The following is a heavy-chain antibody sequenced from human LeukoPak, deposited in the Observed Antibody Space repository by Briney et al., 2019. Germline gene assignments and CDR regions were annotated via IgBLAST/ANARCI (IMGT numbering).Heavy chain of an antibody. Sequence: SQTLSLTCTVSGGSISSGSYYWSWIRQPAGKGLEWIGRIYTSGSTNYNPSLKSRVTISVDTSKNQFSLKLSSVTAAGTAVYYCARGIVVVPAATHYYYYYMDVWGKGTTVTVSS. J-gene: IGHJ6*03. D-gene: IGHD2-2*01. V-gene: IGHV4-61*02. CDR2: IYTSGST. CDR1: GGSISSGSYY. CDR3: ARGIVVVPAATHYYYYYMDV.